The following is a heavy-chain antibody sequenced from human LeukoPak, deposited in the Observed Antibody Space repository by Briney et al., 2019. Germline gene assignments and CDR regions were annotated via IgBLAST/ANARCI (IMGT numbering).Heavy chain of an antibody. D-gene: IGHD6-13*01. J-gene: IGHJ6*02. V-gene: IGHV1-69*13. CDR2: IIPIFGTA. Sequence: SVKVSCKASGGTFSSYAISWVRQAPGQGLEWMGGIIPIFGTANYAQKFQGRVTITADESTSTAYMELSSLRSEDTAVYYCASGIAAAGNNYYYYYGTDVWGQGTTVTVSS. CDR3: ASGIAAAGNNYYYYYGTDV. CDR1: GGTFSSYA.